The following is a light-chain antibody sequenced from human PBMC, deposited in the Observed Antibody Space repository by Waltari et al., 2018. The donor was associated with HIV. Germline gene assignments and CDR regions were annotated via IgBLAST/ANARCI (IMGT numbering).Light chain of an antibody. CDR2: RDN. J-gene: IGLJ2*01. CDR3: AAWDDSLSGFVV. V-gene: IGLV1-47*01. CDR1: ISNLGSNY. Sequence: QSVLTQPPSTSGTPGQRVTISCSGGISNLGSNYVYWSQGLPGTAPKLLIYRDNQRPSGVPDRFSASKSGTSASLAISGLRSEDEADYYCAAWDDSLSGFVVFGGGTKLTVL.